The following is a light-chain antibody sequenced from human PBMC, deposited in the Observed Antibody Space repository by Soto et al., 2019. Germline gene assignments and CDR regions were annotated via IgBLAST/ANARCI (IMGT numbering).Light chain of an antibody. CDR3: SSYTSTSTLI. CDR1: SSDVDGYNY. CDR2: EVS. V-gene: IGLV2-14*01. Sequence: QSALTQPASVSGSPGQSITISCTGTSSDVDGYNYVSWYQQHPGKAPKLMIYEVSNRPSGVSNRFSGSKSGNTASLTISGLQAEDEADYYCSSYTSTSTLIFGGGTKLTVL. J-gene: IGLJ2*01.